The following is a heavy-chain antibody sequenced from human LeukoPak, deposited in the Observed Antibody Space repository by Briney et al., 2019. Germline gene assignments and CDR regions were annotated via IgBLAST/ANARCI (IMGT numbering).Heavy chain of an antibody. J-gene: IGHJ4*02. CDR1: GGSISSSSYY. D-gene: IGHD3-9*01. CDR2: IYYSGST. CDR3: ARGTGYDILTGYSPDY. V-gene: IGHV4-39*07. Sequence: SETLSLTCTVSGGSISSSSYYWGWIRQPPGKGLEWIGSIYYSGSTYYNPSLKSRVTISVDTSKNQFSLKLSSVTVADTAVYYCARGTGYDILTGYSPDYWGQGTLVTVSS.